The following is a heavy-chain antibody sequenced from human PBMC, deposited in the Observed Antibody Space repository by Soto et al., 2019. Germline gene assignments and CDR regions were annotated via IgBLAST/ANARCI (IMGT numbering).Heavy chain of an antibody. CDR3: ARARLRAVYAFDI. CDR1: GGSVCSGAYY. Sequence: QVQLQESDAGLVKASQTLSLTCTVSGGSVCSGAYYWTWIRQRPGKGLEWIGYIYYSGSTYYSPSLKSRLSISLDTSKNQFSLRLSSVTAADTAMYYCARARLRAVYAFDIWGQGTMVTVSS. D-gene: IGHD5-12*01. CDR2: IYYSGST. J-gene: IGHJ3*02. V-gene: IGHV4-31*03.